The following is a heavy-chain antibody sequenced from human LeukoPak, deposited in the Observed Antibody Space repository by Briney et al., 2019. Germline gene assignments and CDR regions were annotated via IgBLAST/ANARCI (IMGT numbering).Heavy chain of an antibody. D-gene: IGHD5-18*01. V-gene: IGHV4-59*01. Sequence: SETLSLTCTVSGGPISSYYWSWIRQPPGKGLEWIGYIYDSGSTNYNPSLKSRITISVDTSKNQFSLKLSSVTAADTAVYYCARGGVDTAMSHGNWFDPWGQGTLVTVSS. CDR2: IYDSGST. J-gene: IGHJ5*02. CDR3: ARGGVDTAMSHGNWFDP. CDR1: GGPISSYY.